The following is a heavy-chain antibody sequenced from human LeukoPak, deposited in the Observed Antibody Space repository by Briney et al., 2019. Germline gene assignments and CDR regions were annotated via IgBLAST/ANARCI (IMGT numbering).Heavy chain of an antibody. CDR1: GFTFSRYG. CDR3: AKAPIAAAGPYYFDY. J-gene: IGHJ4*02. V-gene: IGHV3-33*06. D-gene: IGHD6-13*01. CDR2: IWHDGSYE. Sequence: PGGSLRLSCAASGFTFSRYGMHWVRQAPGKGLERVAVIWHDGSYEYYADSVKGRFTISRDNSKNTLYLQMNSLRAEDTAVYYCAKAPIAAAGPYYFDYWGQGTLVTVSS.